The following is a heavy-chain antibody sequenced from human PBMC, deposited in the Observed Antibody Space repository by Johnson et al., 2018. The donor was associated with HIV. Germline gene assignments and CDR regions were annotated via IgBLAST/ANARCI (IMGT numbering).Heavy chain of an antibody. Sequence: VQLVESGGRVVRRGGSLRLSCIGFGFTSGDYSMNWVRQAPGRGLEWVGFIRSKAYGGTPEYAASVKGRFTISGDESRNIAYLQMDSLKTEDTAVYYCSSRPHGSGRPLDIWGQGTLVTVSS. V-gene: IGHV3-49*04. CDR1: GFTSGDYS. CDR3: SSRPHGSGRPLDI. D-gene: IGHD3-10*01. CDR2: IRSKAYGGTP. J-gene: IGHJ3*02.